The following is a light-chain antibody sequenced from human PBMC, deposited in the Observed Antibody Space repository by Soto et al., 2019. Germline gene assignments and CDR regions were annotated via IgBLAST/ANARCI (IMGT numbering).Light chain of an antibody. CDR2: GAS. CDR3: QRYDASPT. CDR1: QNIPNNY. Sequence: EIVLTQSPDTLSLSVGERAALSCTASQNIPNNYLVWYQQKPGQTPTVLIYGASNRATGIPDRFSGSGSGTDFTFTFSRLDPEDFAVYYCQRYDASPTFGQGTKV. V-gene: IGKV3-20*01. J-gene: IGKJ1*01.